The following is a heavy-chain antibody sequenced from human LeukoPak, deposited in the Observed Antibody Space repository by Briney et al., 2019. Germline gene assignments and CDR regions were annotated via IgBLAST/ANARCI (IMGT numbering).Heavy chain of an antibody. CDR2: IKQDGSQK. J-gene: IGHJ4*01. CDR1: GFTFNSYW. V-gene: IGHV3-7*03. D-gene: IGHD4-17*01. CDR3: ARDWFDGDYDRFDY. Sequence: GGSLRLSCAASGFTFNSYWMSWFRQAPGKGLEWVANIKQDGSQKFSVDSVKGRFTISRDNAKNSLYLQMNSLRVEDTAVYYCARDWFDGDYDRFDYWGQGTLVTVSS.